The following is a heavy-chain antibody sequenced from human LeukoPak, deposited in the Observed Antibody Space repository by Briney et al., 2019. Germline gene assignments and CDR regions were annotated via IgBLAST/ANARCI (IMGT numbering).Heavy chain of an antibody. J-gene: IGHJ4*02. CDR3: AKGFESFYDSSGYTY. V-gene: IGHV3-23*01. D-gene: IGHD3-22*01. CDR1: GFTFSDYY. CDR2: ISGSGGST. Sequence: GGSLRLSCAASGFTFSDYYMSWIRQAPGKGLEWVSAISGSGGSTYYADSVKGRFTISRDNSKNTLYLQMNSLRAEDTAVYYCAKGFESFYDSSGYTYWGQGTLVTVSS.